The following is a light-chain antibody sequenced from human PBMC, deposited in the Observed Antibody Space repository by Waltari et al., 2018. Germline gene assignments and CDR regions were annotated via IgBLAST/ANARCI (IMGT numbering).Light chain of an antibody. Sequence: HSVLTQPPSASGTPGQRVTISCSGSRSNIGSNSVYWYQQHPGTAPRLLMYTNTPRPSGVPDRFSGSKSGTSASLAISGLRSEDEADYYCAAWDDSLSGWVFGGGTKLTVL. V-gene: IGLV1-47*02. J-gene: IGLJ3*02. CDR3: AAWDDSLSGWV. CDR1: RSNIGSNS. CDR2: TNT.